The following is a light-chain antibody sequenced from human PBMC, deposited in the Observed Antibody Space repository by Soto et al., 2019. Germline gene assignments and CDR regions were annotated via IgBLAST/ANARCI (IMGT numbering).Light chain of an antibody. CDR1: QAIGKS. J-gene: IGKJ1*01. Sequence: DTQMTQSPSSLSASVGDSVTIACRASQAIGKSVAWYQQKPGKVPNLLIYAASTLQSGVPSRFSGSGSGTDFTLTITGLQPEDVATYFCQKYDIAPWAFGQGTKVDIK. CDR3: QKYDIAPWA. CDR2: AAS. V-gene: IGKV1-27*01.